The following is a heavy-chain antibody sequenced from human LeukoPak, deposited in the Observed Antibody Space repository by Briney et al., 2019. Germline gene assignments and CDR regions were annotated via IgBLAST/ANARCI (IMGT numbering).Heavy chain of an antibody. CDR3: ARSASCSGGSCYGPINFYDY. CDR1: GGSFSGYY. Sequence: PSETLSLTCAVYGGSFSGYYWSWIRQPPAKGLEWIGEINHSGSTNYNPSLTSRVTISVDTSKNQFSLKLSSVTAADTAVYYCARSASCSGGSCYGPINFYDYWGQGTLVTVSS. D-gene: IGHD2-15*01. CDR2: INHSGST. J-gene: IGHJ4*02. V-gene: IGHV4-34*01.